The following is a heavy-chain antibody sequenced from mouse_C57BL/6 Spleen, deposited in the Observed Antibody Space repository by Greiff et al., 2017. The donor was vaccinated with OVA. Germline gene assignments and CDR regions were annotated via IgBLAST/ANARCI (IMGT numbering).Heavy chain of an antibody. D-gene: IGHD1-1*01. CDR2: ISSGGSYT. V-gene: IGHV5-6*01. J-gene: IGHJ2*01. Sequence: VKLMESGGDLVKPGGSLKLSCAASGFTFSSYGMSWVRQTPDKRLEWVATISSGGSYTYYPDSVKGRFTISRDNAKNTLYLQMSSLKSEDTAMYYCARQRTTVVEDYCDYWGQGTTLTVSS. CDR1: GFTFSSYG. CDR3: ARQRTTVVEDYCDY.